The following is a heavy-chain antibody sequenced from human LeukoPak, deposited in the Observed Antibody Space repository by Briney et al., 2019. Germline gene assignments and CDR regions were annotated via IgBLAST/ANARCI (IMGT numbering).Heavy chain of an antibody. CDR1: GLTFSSYE. Sequence: GGSLSLSCVASGLTFSSYEMHWIRQAPGKGLEWVSSIGATGDTYYTGSVKGRFTISRENAKKSVYLQMSSLSAGDTAVYFCVLGAYWNDDKNAFHIWGPGTMVTVSS. CDR2: IGATGDT. D-gene: IGHD1-1*01. V-gene: IGHV3-13*01. CDR3: VLGAYWNDDKNAFHI. J-gene: IGHJ3*02.